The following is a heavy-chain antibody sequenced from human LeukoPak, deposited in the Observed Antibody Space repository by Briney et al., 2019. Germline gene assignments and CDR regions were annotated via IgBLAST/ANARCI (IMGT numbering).Heavy chain of an antibody. CDR3: ARDGPDYGDPLDY. CDR2: INTGNGNT. V-gene: IGHV1-3*04. J-gene: IGHJ4*02. CDR1: GYSFTTYA. Sequence: WASVKVSCKASGYSFTTYAIHWVRQAPGQRLEWMGWINTGNGNTKYSQKFQGRVTITRDTSASTAYMELSSLRSEDTAVYYCARDGPDYGDPLDYWGQGTLVTVSS. D-gene: IGHD4-17*01.